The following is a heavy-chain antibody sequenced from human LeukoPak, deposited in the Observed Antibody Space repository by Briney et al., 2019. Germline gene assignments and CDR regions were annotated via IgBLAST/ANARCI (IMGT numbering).Heavy chain of an antibody. CDR3: AKWGDYDILTGYYDPDY. D-gene: IGHD3-9*01. Sequence: PRGSLRLSCAASGFTVTNYAMYWVRQAPGKGLEWVSAISGRDDSTYYADSVKGRFTISRDTSKNTLFLQMNSLRAEDTAVYYCAKWGDYDILTGYYDPDYWGQGTLVTVSS. V-gene: IGHV3-23*01. CDR1: GFTVTNYA. CDR2: ISGRDDST. J-gene: IGHJ4*02.